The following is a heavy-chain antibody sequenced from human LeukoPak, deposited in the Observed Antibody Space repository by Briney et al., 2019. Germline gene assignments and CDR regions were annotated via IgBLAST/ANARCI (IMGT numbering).Heavy chain of an antibody. CDR2: VTNSGNTT. Sequence: GGSLRLSCAASGFPFSDFAMSWVREARGKGLEWGSAVTNSGNTTYCADSVEGRFNISRDISKHTLHLQLNSLRAEDTAIYFCARHRNFGANFAIDCRGQGALVTVSS. D-gene: IGHD4/OR15-4a*01. V-gene: IGHV3-23*01. CDR1: GFPFSDFA. CDR3: ARHRNFGANFAIDC. J-gene: IGHJ4*02.